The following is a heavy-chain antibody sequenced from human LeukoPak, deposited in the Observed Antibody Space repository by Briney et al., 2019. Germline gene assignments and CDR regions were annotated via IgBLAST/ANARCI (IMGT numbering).Heavy chain of an antibody. D-gene: IGHD2-15*01. CDR3: ARTTEGYCRGRSCYSYYYYMDV. CDR2: IYYSGST. CDR1: GGSISSSRYF. J-gene: IGHJ6*03. V-gene: IGHV4-39*01. Sequence: PSETLSLTCTVSGGSISSSRYFWGWIRQPPGKGLEWIGSIYYSGSTYYNPSLKSRVTISVDTSKNQFSLKLSSVTAADTAVYYCARTTEGYCRGRSCYSYYYYMDVWGKGTTVTVSS.